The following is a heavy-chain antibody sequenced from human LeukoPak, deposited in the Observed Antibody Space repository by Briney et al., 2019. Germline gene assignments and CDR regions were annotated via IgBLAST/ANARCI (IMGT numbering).Heavy chain of an antibody. CDR1: GGSISRHY. J-gene: IGHJ3*01. D-gene: IGHD2-2*01. Sequence: SETLSRTCTVSGGSISRHYWSWIRQSPGKGLEWIGNIYYSGSTNYNPSLKSRVTISVDTSKNQFSLKLSSVTAADTAIYFCARVPQLLAFDFWGQGTMVAVSS. CDR3: ARVPQLLAFDF. V-gene: IGHV4-59*11. CDR2: IYYSGST.